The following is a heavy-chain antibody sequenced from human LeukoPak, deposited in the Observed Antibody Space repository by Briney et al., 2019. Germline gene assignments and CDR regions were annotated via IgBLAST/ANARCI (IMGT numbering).Heavy chain of an antibody. Sequence: SQTLSLTCAVSGDSLSSNSAAWNWSRQSPSRGIEWLGRTYYRSKWYNDYAVYGKSPIPINPDTSKNQFSLQLNSVTPEDTAVYYCARERIIGPWSFDIWGQGTMVTVSS. CDR2: TYYRSKWYN. D-gene: IGHD3-10*01. CDR3: ARERIIGPWSFDI. CDR1: GDSLSSNSAA. V-gene: IGHV6-1*01. J-gene: IGHJ3*02.